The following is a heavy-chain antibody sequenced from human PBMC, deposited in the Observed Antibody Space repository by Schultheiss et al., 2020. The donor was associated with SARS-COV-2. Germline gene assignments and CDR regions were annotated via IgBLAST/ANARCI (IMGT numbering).Heavy chain of an antibody. CDR3: ARFPGRELLAVDY. V-gene: IGHV1-2*02. D-gene: IGHD1-26*01. CDR1: GGTFSSYA. Sequence: ASVKVSCKASGGTFSSYAISWVRQAPGQGLEWMGWINPNSGGTNYAQKFQGRVTMTRDTSISTAYMELSRLRSDDTAVYYCARFPGRELLAVDYWGQGTLVTVSS. CDR2: INPNSGGT. J-gene: IGHJ4*02.